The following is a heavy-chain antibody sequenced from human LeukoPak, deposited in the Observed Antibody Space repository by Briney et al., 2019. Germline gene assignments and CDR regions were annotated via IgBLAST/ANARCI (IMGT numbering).Heavy chain of an antibody. D-gene: IGHD6-13*01. CDR1: GGSINSY. CDR2: ISGSGTI. Sequence: SETLSLTCTVSGGSINSYWSWIRQPAGKGLEWIGRISGSGTITYNPALQSRLSISIDTSKNQFSLKLSSVTAADTAVYYCARSPGIAAAGTRYYFDYWGQGTLVTVSS. CDR3: ARSPGIAAAGTRYYFDY. V-gene: IGHV4-4*07. J-gene: IGHJ4*02.